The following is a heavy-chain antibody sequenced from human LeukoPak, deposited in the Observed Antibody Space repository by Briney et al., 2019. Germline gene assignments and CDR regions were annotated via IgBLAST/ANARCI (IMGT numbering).Heavy chain of an antibody. J-gene: IGHJ4*02. V-gene: IGHV1-69*13. CDR2: IIPIFGTA. D-gene: IGHD3-3*01. CDR3: ARADHDFWSGYYAFDY. Sequence: ASVKVSCKASGGTFSSYAISWVRQAPGQGLEWMGGIIPIFGTANYAQKFQGRVTITADESTSTAYMELSSLRSEDTAVYCCARADHDFWSGYYAFDYWGQGTLVTVSS. CDR1: GGTFSSYA.